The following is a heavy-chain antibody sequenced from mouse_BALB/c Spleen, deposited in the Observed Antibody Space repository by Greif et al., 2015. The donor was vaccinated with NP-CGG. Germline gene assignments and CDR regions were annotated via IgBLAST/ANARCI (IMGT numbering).Heavy chain of an antibody. CDR1: GFNIKDTY. CDR3: ARWDRYFDV. Sequence: EVQLQQSGAELVKPGASVKLSCTASGFNIKDTYMHWVKQRPEQGPEWIGRIDPANGNTKYDPKFQGKATITADTSSNTAYLQLSSLTSEDTAVYYCARWDRYFDVWGAGTTVTVSS. D-gene: IGHD3-3*01. J-gene: IGHJ1*01. V-gene: IGHV14-3*02. CDR2: IDPANGNT.